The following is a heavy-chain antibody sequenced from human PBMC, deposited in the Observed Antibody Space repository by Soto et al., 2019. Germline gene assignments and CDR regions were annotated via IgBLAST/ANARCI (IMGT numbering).Heavy chain of an antibody. CDR3: AKDGGLMQWLGGNDY. J-gene: IGHJ4*02. V-gene: IGHV3-30*18. D-gene: IGHD6-19*01. CDR1: GFTFSSYG. Sequence: QVQLVESGGGVVQPGRSLRLSCAASGFTFSSYGMHWVRQAPGKGLEWVAVISYDGSNKYYADSVKGRFTISRDNSKNTLYLQMNSLRAEDTAVYYCAKDGGLMQWLGGNDYWGQGTLVTVSS. CDR2: ISYDGSNK.